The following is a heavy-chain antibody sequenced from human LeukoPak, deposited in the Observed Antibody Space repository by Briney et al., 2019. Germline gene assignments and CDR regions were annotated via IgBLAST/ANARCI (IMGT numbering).Heavy chain of an antibody. CDR3: ARGAGTTNYYYMDV. D-gene: IGHD1-7*01. J-gene: IGHJ6*03. Sequence: SETLSLICSVSGYSISSDYYWSWVRQPPGKGLEWIGNIYHSGSTYYNPSLKSRVIISVDRSKNQFSLKLSSVTAADTAVYYCARGAGTTNYYYMDVWGKGTTVTVSS. CDR2: IYHSGST. CDR1: GYSISSDYY. V-gene: IGHV4-38-2*02.